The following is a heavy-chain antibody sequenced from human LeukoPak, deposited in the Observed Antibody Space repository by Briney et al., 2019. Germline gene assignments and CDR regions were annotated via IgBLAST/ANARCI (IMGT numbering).Heavy chain of an antibody. J-gene: IGHJ4*02. CDR1: GFTLSSYG. CDR3: AKDLRLWLRSFDY. V-gene: IGHV3-30*02. CDR2: IRYDGSNK. D-gene: IGHD5-18*01. Sequence: GGSLRLSCAASGFTLSSYGMHWVRQAPGKGLEWVAFIRYDGSNKYYADSVKGRFTISRDNSKNTLYLQMNSLRAEDTAVYYCAKDLRLWLRSFDYWGQGTLVTVSS.